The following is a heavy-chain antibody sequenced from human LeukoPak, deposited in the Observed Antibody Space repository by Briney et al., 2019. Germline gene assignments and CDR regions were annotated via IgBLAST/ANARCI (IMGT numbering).Heavy chain of an antibody. CDR1: GGSFSGYY. CDR3: ARVGYYYYYMDV. J-gene: IGHJ6*03. Sequence: SETLSLTCAVYGGSFSGYYWSWIRQPPGKGLEWIGEINHSGSTNYNPSLKGRVTISVDTSKNQFSLKLSSVTAADTAVYYCARVGYYYYYMDVWGKGTTVTVSS. CDR2: INHSGST. V-gene: IGHV4-34*01.